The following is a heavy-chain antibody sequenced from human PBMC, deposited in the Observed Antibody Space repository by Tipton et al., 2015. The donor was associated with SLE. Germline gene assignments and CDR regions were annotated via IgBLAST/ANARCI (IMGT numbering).Heavy chain of an antibody. CDR1: GGSISSNY. CDR3: ARIIGPYYYFDY. Sequence: TLSLTCTVPGGSISSNYWSWIRQPAGKGLEWIGRIYSSGSTNYNPSLKSRVTMSVDTSRNQFSLKLNSVTAADTAVYYCARIIGPYYYFDYWGQGTLVTVSS. CDR2: IYSSGST. V-gene: IGHV4-4*07. D-gene: IGHD2-15*01. J-gene: IGHJ4*02.